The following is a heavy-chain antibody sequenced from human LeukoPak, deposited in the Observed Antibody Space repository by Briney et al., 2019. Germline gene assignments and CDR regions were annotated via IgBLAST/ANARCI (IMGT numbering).Heavy chain of an antibody. J-gene: IGHJ4*02. CDR2: IDPRDSYT. CDR1: GYSFTSYW. D-gene: IGHD3-22*01. CDR3: ARLESSGYYVY. V-gene: IGHV5-10-1*01. Sequence: GESLKFSCKGSGYSFTSYWISWVRQMPGKGLEWMGRIDPRDSYTKYSPSFQGHVSISADKSISTAYLQWSSLKASDTATYYCARLESSGYYVYWGQGTLVTVSS.